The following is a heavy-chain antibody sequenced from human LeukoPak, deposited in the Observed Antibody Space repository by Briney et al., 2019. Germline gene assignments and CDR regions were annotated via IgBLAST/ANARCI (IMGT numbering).Heavy chain of an antibody. J-gene: IGHJ4*02. Sequence: GGSLRLSCAASGFTFSSYAMSWVRQALGKGLEWVSAISGSGGSTYYADSVKGRFTISRDNSKNTLYLQMNSLRAEDTAVYYCANTGIAAAGAVPHDYWGQGTLVTVSS. CDR3: ANTGIAAAGAVPHDY. V-gene: IGHV3-23*01. CDR1: GFTFSSYA. D-gene: IGHD6-13*01. CDR2: ISGSGGST.